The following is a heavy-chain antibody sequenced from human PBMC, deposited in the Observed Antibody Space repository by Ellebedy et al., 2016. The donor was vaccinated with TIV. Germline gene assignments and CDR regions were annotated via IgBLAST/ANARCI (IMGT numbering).Heavy chain of an antibody. Sequence: SGPTLVKPTQTLTLTCTFSGFSLSTSGVGVGWIRQPPGKALEWLALIYWDDDKRYSPSLKSRLTITKDTSKNQVVLTMTNMDPVDTATYYCAHTITMVRGVITYHYCGMDVWGQGTTVTVSS. CDR1: GFSLSTSGVG. CDR3: AHTITMVRGVITYHYCGMDV. CDR2: IYWDDDK. D-gene: IGHD3-10*01. J-gene: IGHJ6*02. V-gene: IGHV2-5*02.